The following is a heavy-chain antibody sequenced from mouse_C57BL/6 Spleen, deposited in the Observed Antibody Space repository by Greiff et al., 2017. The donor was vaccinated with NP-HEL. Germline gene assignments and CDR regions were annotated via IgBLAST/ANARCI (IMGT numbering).Heavy chain of an antibody. D-gene: IGHD2-4*01. J-gene: IGHJ4*01. Sequence: VKLMESGPGLVQPSQSLSITCTVSGFSLTSYGVHWVRQSPGKGLEWLGVIWSGGSTDYNAAFISRLSISKDNSKSQVFFKMNSLQADDTAIYYCARKENYDYDVAMDYWGQGTSVTVSS. CDR1: GFSLTSYG. V-gene: IGHV2-2*01. CDR3: ARKENYDYDVAMDY. CDR2: IWSGGST.